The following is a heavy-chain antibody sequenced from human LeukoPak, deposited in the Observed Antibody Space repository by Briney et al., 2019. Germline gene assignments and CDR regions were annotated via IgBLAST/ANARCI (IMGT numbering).Heavy chain of an antibody. CDR2: IFYSGST. J-gene: IGHJ4*02. CDR1: SGSISTSNYY. D-gene: IGHD3-22*01. CDR3: ARRYYYDSSGYYTSARNYFDY. V-gene: IGHV4-39*07. Sequence: SETLSLTCTVSSGSISTSNYYWGWVRQPPGKALEWIGNIFYSGSTYYSPSLKSRATISLDTSRNQFSLKLSSVTAADTAVYYCARRYYYDSSGYYTSARNYFDYWGQGTLGTVSS.